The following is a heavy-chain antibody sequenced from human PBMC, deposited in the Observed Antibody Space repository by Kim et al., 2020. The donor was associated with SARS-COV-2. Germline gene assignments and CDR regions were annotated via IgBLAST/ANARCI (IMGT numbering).Heavy chain of an antibody. CDR2: IKSKTDGGTT. D-gene: IGHD3-9*01. J-gene: IGHJ6*02. CDR1: GFTFSNAW. Sequence: GGSLRLSCAASGFTFSNAWMSWVRQAPGKGLEWVGRIKSKTDGGTTDYAAPVKGRFTISRDDSKNTLYLQMNSLKTEDTAVYYCTTERVVSYYDILTVYYYYYGMDVWGQGTTVTVSS. CDR3: TTERVVSYYDILTVYYYYYGMDV. V-gene: IGHV3-15*01.